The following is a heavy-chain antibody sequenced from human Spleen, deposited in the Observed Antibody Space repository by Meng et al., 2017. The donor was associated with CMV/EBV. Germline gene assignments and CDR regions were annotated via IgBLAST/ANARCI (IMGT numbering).Heavy chain of an antibody. CDR2: ISSSYNTI. Sequence: GESLKISCAASGFIFSNYNMNWVRRAPGKGLEWVSFISSSYNTIYYADSVKGRFTISRDNARNSLFLQMNSLRAEDTAVYYCVRDGFHDVSGYWLGYFDYWGQGTLVTVSS. J-gene: IGHJ4*02. CDR1: GFIFSNYN. D-gene: IGHD3-22*01. V-gene: IGHV3-48*04. CDR3: VRDGFHDVSGYWLGYFDY.